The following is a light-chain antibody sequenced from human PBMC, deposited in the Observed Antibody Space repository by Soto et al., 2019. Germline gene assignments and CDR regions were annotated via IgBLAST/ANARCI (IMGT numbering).Light chain of an antibody. Sequence: EIVLTQSPGTLSLSPGERATLFCRSSQTVMNNYLAWYQQRPGQAPRLLIYAASSRATGIPDRFSGSGSGTDFTLTISRLEPEDFAVYYCQQRSNWPPTFGQGTRLEIK. CDR2: AAS. CDR1: QTVMNNY. CDR3: QQRSNWPPT. J-gene: IGKJ5*01. V-gene: IGKV3D-20*02.